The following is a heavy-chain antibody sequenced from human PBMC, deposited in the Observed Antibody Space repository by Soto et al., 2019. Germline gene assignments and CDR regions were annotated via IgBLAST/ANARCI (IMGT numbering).Heavy chain of an antibody. Sequence: EVQLVESGGGLVQPGGSLRRSCAASGFTFSIYSMHWVRQAPGQGLEWVSNISRSSSTIYYADSVKGRVTISRDNAKNSLYLQMISLRDEATAVYYCAREGLPFDYWGQGTLVTVSS. V-gene: IGHV3-48*02. CDR1: GFTFSIYS. CDR2: ISRSSSTI. J-gene: IGHJ4*02. CDR3: AREGLPFDY.